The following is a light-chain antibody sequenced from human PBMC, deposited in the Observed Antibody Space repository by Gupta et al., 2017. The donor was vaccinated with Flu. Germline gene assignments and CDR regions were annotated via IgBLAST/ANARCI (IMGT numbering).Light chain of an antibody. Sequence: LSCRASQSVGTFLAWYQQKPGQAPRLLIYDASKRATAIPGRFSGSGSGTDFTLTISILEPEDFALYYCQQRSSWPATFGGGTKVEIK. CDR1: QSVGTF. J-gene: IGKJ4*01. V-gene: IGKV3-11*01. CDR3: QQRSSWPAT. CDR2: DAS.